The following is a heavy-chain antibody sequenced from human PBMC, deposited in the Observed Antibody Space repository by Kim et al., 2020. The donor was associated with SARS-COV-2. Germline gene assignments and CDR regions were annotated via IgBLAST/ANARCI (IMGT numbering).Heavy chain of an antibody. J-gene: IGHJ1*01. CDR2: ISSSSSYT. Sequence: GGSLRLSCAASGFTFFTYSMNWVRQAPGKGLEWVSSISSSSSYTYYADSVKGRFTISRDNAKNSLYLQMNSLRAEDTAVYYCARGASCSATGCPKRGDWG. CDR3: ARGASCSATGCPKRGD. CDR1: GFTFFTYS. V-gene: IGHV3-21*01. D-gene: IGHD2-2*01.